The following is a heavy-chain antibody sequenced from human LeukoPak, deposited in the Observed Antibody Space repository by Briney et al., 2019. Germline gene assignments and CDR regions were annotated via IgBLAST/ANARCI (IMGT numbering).Heavy chain of an antibody. CDR1: GGSFSGYY. CDR3: ARGRPIKKLAPSFGY. D-gene: IGHD6-6*01. Sequence: SETLSLTCAVYGGSFSGYYWSWIRQPPGKGLEWIGEINHSGSTNCNPSLKSRVTISVDTSKNQFSLKLSSVTAADTAVYYCARGRPIKKLAPSFGYWGQGTLVTVSS. CDR2: INHSGST. J-gene: IGHJ4*02. V-gene: IGHV4-34*01.